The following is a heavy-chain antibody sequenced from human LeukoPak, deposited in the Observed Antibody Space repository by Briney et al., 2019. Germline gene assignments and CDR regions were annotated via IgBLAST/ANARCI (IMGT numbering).Heavy chain of an antibody. Sequence: GGSLRLSCAASGFTLSTYSMNWVRQAPGKGLEWVSSITSSSSYYADSVKGRFTISRDNAMNSVHLQMNSLRVEDTAVYYCARGYQRPDYWGQGTLITVSS. V-gene: IGHV3-21*01. CDR2: ITSSSS. CDR1: GFTLSTYS. J-gene: IGHJ4*02. CDR3: ARGYQRPDY. D-gene: IGHD2-2*01.